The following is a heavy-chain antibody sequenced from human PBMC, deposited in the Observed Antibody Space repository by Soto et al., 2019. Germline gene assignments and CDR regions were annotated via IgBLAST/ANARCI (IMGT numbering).Heavy chain of an antibody. D-gene: IGHD4-17*01. CDR1: GGSISSYY. CDR3: ARELRYYGMDV. Sequence: SETLSLTCTVSGGSISSYYWSWIRQPPGKGLEWIGYIYYSGSTNYNPSLKSRVTISVDTSKNQFSLKLSSVTAADTAVYYCARELRYYGMDVWGQGTTVTVSS. V-gene: IGHV4-59*01. J-gene: IGHJ6*02. CDR2: IYYSGST.